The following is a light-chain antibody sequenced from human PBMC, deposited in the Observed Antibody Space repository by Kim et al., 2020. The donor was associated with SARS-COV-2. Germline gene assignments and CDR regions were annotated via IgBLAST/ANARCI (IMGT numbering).Light chain of an antibody. CDR1: QSVSTNY. J-gene: IGKJ1*01. Sequence: LSPGERATLSCRASQSVSTNYLAWYQQKRGQAPRLLIYGSSRRATGIPDRFSGSGSGTDFTLTISRLEPEDFAMYYCQQYSSFPRTFGQGTKVE. CDR3: QQYSSFPRT. CDR2: GSS. V-gene: IGKV3-20*01.